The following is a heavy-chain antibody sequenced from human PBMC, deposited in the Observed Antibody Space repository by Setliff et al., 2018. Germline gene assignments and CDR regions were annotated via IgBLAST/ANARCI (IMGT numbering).Heavy chain of an antibody. Sequence: SETLSLTCTVSGGSISSGGYYWTWIRQHPGKGLEWIGYIYETGTTYYNPSLKSRVTISVDTSKNQFSLKLSSVTAADTAVYYCARRYNFWSGYFDYWGQGTLVTVSS. V-gene: IGHV4-31*03. CDR1: GGSISSGGYY. CDR2: IYETGTT. CDR3: ARRYNFWSGYFDY. D-gene: IGHD3-3*01. J-gene: IGHJ4*02.